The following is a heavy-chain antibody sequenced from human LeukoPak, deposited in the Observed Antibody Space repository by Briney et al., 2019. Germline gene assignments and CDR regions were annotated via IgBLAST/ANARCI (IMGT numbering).Heavy chain of an antibody. CDR1: GYTLASYG. V-gene: IGHV1-18*01. CDR2: ISAYNDNT. Sequence: ASVKVSCKASGYTLASYGMSWVRQAPGQGLEWMGWISAYNDNTNYAQKFQGRVTMTTDTSTGTAYMELRSLRSDDTAVYYCARDDSGATGAFDIWGQGTMVTVSS. D-gene: IGHD1-26*01. J-gene: IGHJ3*02. CDR3: ARDDSGATGAFDI.